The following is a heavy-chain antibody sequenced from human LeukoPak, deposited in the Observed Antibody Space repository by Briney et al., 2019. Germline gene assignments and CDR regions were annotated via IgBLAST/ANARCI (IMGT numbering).Heavy chain of an antibody. CDR2: IKSKADGETI. V-gene: IGHV3-15*07. Sequence: GGSLRLSCAASGFTFTNAWMNWVRQAPGKGLEWVGRIKSKADGETIDYAAPVKGRFTFSRDDSKNMLYLQMNSLKSEDTAVYYCSTLTSRGLSDSWGQGTLVTASS. D-gene: IGHD1-20*01. CDR1: GFTFTNAW. J-gene: IGHJ4*02. CDR3: STLTSRGLSDS.